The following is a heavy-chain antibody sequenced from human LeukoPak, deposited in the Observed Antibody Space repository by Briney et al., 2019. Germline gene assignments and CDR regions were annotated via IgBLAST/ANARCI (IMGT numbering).Heavy chain of an antibody. CDR2: IKPDGSAG. CDR1: GFTFSSSW. J-gene: IGHJ4*02. D-gene: IGHD1-7*01. Sequence: GESLRLSCAASGFTFSSSWMSWVRQAPGKGLERVANIKPDGSAGYYVGSAEGRFIVSRDNANDYLYLHMGSLRAEDTAFYYCARAPSFGTVDYWGQGTLVTVSS. V-gene: IGHV3-7*01. CDR3: ARAPSFGTVDY.